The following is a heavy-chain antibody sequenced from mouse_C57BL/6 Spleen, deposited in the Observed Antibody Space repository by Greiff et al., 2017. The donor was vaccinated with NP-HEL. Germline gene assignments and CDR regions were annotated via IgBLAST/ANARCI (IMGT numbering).Heavy chain of an antibody. Sequence: EVKVEESGGGLVKPGGSLKLSCAASGFTFSDYGMHWVRQAPEKGLEWVAYISSGSSTIYYADTVKGRFTISRDNAKNTLFLQMTSLRSEDTAMYYCAMIYYDYDRYAMDYWGQGTSVTVSS. V-gene: IGHV5-17*01. CDR2: ISSGSSTI. D-gene: IGHD2-4*01. CDR3: AMIYYDYDRYAMDY. CDR1: GFTFSDYG. J-gene: IGHJ4*01.